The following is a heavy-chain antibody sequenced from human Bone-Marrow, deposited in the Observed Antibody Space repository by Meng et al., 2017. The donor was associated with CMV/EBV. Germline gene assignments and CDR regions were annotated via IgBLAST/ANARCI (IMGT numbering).Heavy chain of an antibody. D-gene: IGHD3-3*01. V-gene: IGHV2-70D*14. CDR1: GFSLSTSGMR. CDR2: IEWDDDK. Sequence: SGPTLVKPTQTLTLTCTFPGFSLSTSGMRVSWIRQPPGQALEWLARIEWDDDKFYSTSLKTRLTISKDTSKNQVVLTMTNMDPVDTATYYCARIGHDFYYFDYWGQGTLVTVPS. J-gene: IGHJ4*02. CDR3: ARIGHDFYYFDY.